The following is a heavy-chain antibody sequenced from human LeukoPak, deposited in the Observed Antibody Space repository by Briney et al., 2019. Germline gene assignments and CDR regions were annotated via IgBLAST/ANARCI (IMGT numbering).Heavy chain of an antibody. J-gene: IGHJ4*02. V-gene: IGHV3-74*01. D-gene: IGHD3-22*01. CDR1: GFTFSTSW. CDR2: INSDGGGT. CDR3: ARVPPVKYYYDSSGYTYYFDY. Sequence: GGSLRLSCAASGFTFSTSWMHWVRQAPGKGLVWVSRINSDGGGTNYADSVKGRFTISRDNARHTLYLQMNSLRAEDTAVYYCARVPPVKYYYDSSGYTYYFDYWGQGTLVTVSS.